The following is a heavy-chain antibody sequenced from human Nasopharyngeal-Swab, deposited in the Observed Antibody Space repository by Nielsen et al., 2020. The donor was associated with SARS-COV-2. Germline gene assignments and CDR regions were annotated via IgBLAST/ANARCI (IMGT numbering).Heavy chain of an antibody. Sequence: ASVKVSCKTSGYTFTGYYIHWVRQAPGQGLEWMGRIHPTSGAIKYTQQFQGRVTMTRDTSMSTVYMELTNLRSDDTAVYYCTRDFWAYIWDPDWGFDIWGQGTLVTVSS. CDR1: GYTFTGYY. CDR2: IHPTSGAI. J-gene: IGHJ3*02. D-gene: IGHD3-3*01. CDR3: TRDFWAYIWDPDWGFDI. V-gene: IGHV1-2*06.